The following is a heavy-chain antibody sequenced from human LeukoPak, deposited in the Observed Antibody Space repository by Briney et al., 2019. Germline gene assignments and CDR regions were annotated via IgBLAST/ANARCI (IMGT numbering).Heavy chain of an antibody. V-gene: IGHV3-48*04. Sequence: PGGSLRLSCAASGFTFSSYSMNWVRQAPGKGLEWVSYISSSSSTIYYADSVKGRFTISRDNAKNSLYLQMNSLRAEDTAVYYCASLAGVGTVDYWGQGTLVTVSS. J-gene: IGHJ4*02. CDR3: ASLAGVGTVDY. D-gene: IGHD5-18*01. CDR1: GFTFSSYS. CDR2: ISSSSSTI.